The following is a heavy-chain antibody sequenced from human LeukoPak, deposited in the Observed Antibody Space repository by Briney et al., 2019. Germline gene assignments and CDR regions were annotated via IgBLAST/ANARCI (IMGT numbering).Heavy chain of an antibody. Sequence: LSLTCTVSGYSISSGYYWGWIRQPPGKGLEWVSYISSSGSTIYYADSVKGRFTISRDNAKNSLYLQMNSLRAEDTAVYYCARDGYYGSVWGQGTLVTVSS. J-gene: IGHJ4*02. CDR1: GYSISSGYY. CDR3: ARDGYYGSV. V-gene: IGHV3-11*04. CDR2: ISSSGSTI. D-gene: IGHD3-10*01.